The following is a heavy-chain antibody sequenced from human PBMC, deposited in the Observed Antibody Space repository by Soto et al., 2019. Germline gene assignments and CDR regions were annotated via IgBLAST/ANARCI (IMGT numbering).Heavy chain of an antibody. CDR1: GFTFSSYG. J-gene: IGHJ3*02. D-gene: IGHD3-22*01. Sequence: SGGSLRLSCAASGFTFSSYGMHWVRQAPGKGLEWVAVIWYDGSNKYYADSVKGRFTISRDNSKNTLYLQMNSLRAEDTAVYYCARDPIMYYYDSSLAFDIWGQGXMVTVSS. V-gene: IGHV3-33*01. CDR2: IWYDGSNK. CDR3: ARDPIMYYYDSSLAFDI.